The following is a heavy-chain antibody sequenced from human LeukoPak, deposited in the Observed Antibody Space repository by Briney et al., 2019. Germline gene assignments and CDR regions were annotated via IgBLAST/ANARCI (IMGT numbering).Heavy chain of an antibody. CDR1: GYTFTSYD. CDR2: MNPNSGNT. CDR3: ARGGYCSSTSCYAFGLDY. Sequence: GASVKVSCKASGYTFTSYDINWVRQATGQGLEWMGWMNPNSGNTGYAQKFQGRVTMTRNTSISTAYMELSSLRSEDTAVYYCARGGYCSSTSCYAFGLDYWGQGTLVTVSS. D-gene: IGHD2-2*01. J-gene: IGHJ4*02. V-gene: IGHV1-8*01.